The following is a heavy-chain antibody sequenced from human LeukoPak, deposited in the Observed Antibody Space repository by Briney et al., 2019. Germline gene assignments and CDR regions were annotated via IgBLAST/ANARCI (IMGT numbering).Heavy chain of an antibody. J-gene: IGHJ4*02. D-gene: IGHD5-18*01. Sequence: SETLSLTCTVSGGSISSSSAYWGWIRQPPGKGLEWIGSIYYSKNTYYNPSLKSRVTISADTSKNQFSLTLGSASATDTAVYYCVSPRGFSYGYFDYWGQGTLVTVSS. CDR2: IYYSKNT. CDR3: VSPRGFSYGYFDY. V-gene: IGHV4-39*01. CDR1: GGSISSSSAY.